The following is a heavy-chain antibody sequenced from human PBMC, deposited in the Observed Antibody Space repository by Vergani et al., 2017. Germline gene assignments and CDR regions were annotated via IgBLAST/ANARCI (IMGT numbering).Heavy chain of an antibody. J-gene: IGHJ3*02. D-gene: IGHD3-3*01. Sequence: QVQLVQSGAEVKKPGSSVKVSCKASGGPFSSYAISCVRQAPGQGLEWMGGIIPIFGTANYAQKFQGRVTITADESTSTAYMELSSLRSEDTAVYYCARKSGRVVPELDHDAFDIWGQGTMVTVSS. CDR2: IIPIFGTA. CDR3: ARKSGRVVPELDHDAFDI. V-gene: IGHV1-69*01. CDR1: GGPFSSYA.